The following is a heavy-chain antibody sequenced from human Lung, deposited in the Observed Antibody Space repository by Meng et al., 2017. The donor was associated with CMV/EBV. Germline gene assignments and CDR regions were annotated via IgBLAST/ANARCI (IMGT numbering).Heavy chain of an antibody. CDR1: GFSFTTSW. CDR3: ARTYPNYYYGMDV. Sequence: GGSLRLSCAASGFSFTTSWMHWVRQAPGKGLVWVSHINSDGSDTTYADSVKGRFTISRDNAKNTLYLQMNSLRAEDVAVYYCARTYPNYYYGMDVWVQGTTVTVSS. J-gene: IGHJ6*02. CDR2: INSDGSDT. V-gene: IGHV3-74*01. D-gene: IGHD2-2*02.